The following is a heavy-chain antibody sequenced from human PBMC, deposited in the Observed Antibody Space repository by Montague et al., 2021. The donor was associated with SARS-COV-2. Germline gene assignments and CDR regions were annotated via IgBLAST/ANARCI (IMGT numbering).Heavy chain of an antibody. CDR3: ATTIYDYVWGTRVGWDY. CDR2: IYWDDDK. D-gene: IGHD3-16*01. V-gene: IGHV2-70*01. Sequence: PALMKPTQTLTLTCTFSGFSLSTSGVCVSWIRQPPGKALEWLALIYWDDDKCYSPSLKTRLTISKDTSKNQVVLTMTNMDPVDTATYYCATTIYDYVWGTRVGWDYWGQGTLVTVSS. CDR1: GFSLSTSGVC. J-gene: IGHJ4*02.